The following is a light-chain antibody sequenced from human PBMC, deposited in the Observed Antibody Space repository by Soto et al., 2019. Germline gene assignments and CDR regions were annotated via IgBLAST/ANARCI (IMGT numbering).Light chain of an antibody. V-gene: IGKV3-20*01. CDR1: QSVSSSF. CDR3: QQYDSSPLT. CDR2: GAS. J-gene: IGKJ4*01. Sequence: EIVLTQSPGTLSLSPGERATLSCRASQSVSSSFLAWYQQKPGQAPRLLIYGASSRATGIPDRFSGSGSGTDLTLTISRLEPEDFAVDYCQQYDSSPLTFGGGTKVEIK.